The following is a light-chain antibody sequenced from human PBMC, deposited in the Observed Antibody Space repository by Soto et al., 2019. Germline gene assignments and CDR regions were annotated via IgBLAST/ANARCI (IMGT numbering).Light chain of an antibody. CDR1: NNDVGAYNY. CDR2: DVS. J-gene: IGLJ3*02. Sequence: QSALTQPASVSGSPGQSITISCTGSNNDVGAYNYVSWYQQHPGKAPKTMIYDVSNRPSGVSNRFSGSKSGNTAALTVAGVQAEGEADYYCSSYTRGSTVVFGGGTKVTV. V-gene: IGLV2-14*03. CDR3: SSYTRGSTVV.